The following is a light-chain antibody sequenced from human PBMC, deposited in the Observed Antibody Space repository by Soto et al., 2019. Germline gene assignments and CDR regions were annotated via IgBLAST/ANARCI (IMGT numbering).Light chain of an antibody. V-gene: IGKV1-27*01. CDR2: AAS. CDR3: QTYDSAPCT. J-gene: IGKJ1*01. Sequence: DIQMTQSPSSLSASVRDRVTITCRASQGISNYLAWYQQKPGKVPKLLIYAASTLQSGVTSRFSGSGYGTDFTLTISSLQPGDVADYYCQTYDSAPCTFGQGPKVEIK. CDR1: QGISNY.